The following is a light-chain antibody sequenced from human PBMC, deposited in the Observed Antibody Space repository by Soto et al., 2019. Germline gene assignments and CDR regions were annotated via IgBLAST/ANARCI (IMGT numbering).Light chain of an antibody. CDR1: QSVSRSY. Sequence: EVVLTQSPGTLSLSPGERATLSCRVSQSVSRSYLAWYQQKPGQAPRLLIYGASTRATGIPDRFSGSGSRTDFALTISGLQPEDLAVYYCQHYGSSLLTFGGGTKVEI. J-gene: IGKJ4*01. CDR2: GAS. V-gene: IGKV3-20*01. CDR3: QHYGSSLLT.